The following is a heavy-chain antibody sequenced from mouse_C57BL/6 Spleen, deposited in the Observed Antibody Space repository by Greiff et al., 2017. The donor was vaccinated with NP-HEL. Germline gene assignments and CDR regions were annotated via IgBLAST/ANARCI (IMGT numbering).Heavy chain of an antibody. Sequence: QVQLQQPGTELVKPGASVKLSCKASGYTFTSYWMHWVKQRPGQGLEWIGNINPSNGGTNYNEKFKSKATLTVDESSSTAYMQLSSLPSEDSAVYYCARSLSHWDGDYWGQGTTLTVSS. CDR2: INPSNGGT. CDR1: GYTFTSYW. CDR3: ARSLSHWDGDY. J-gene: IGHJ2*01. D-gene: IGHD4-1*01. V-gene: IGHV1-53*01.